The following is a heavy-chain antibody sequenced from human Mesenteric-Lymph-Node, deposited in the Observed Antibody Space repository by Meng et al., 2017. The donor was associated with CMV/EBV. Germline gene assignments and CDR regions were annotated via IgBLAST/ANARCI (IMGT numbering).Heavy chain of an antibody. CDR3: AKDLGYGAGLDGFNF. D-gene: IGHD3-10*01. J-gene: IGHJ3*01. V-gene: IGHV3-74*01. CDR2: NNRDGSST. CDR1: GVTFSCYW. Sequence: GESLETSCAASGVTFSCYWMHWVRQAPGKGPVWVSRNNRDGSSTSYADSVKGRFAISRGNAQNSLYLQMNSLRAEDTALYYCAKDLGYGAGLDGFNFWGQGTMVTVSS.